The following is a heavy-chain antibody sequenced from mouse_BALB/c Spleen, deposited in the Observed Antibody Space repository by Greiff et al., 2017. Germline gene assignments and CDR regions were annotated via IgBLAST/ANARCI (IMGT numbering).Heavy chain of an antibody. CDR3: ARRGNYRYPWFAY. CDR1: GFSLTSYG. V-gene: IGHV2-9*02. Sequence: VKLQESGPGLVAPSQSLSITCTVSGFSLTSYGVHWVRQPPGKGLEWLGVIWAGGSTNYNSALMSRLSISKDNSKSQVFLKMNSLQTDDTAMYYCARRGNYRYPWFAYWGQGTLVTVSA. D-gene: IGHD2-14*01. CDR2: IWAGGST. J-gene: IGHJ3*01.